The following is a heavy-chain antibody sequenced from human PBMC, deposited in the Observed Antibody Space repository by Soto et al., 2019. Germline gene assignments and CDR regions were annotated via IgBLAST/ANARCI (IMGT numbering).Heavy chain of an antibody. D-gene: IGHD1-26*01. V-gene: IGHV3-53*04. CDR2: IYSGGST. CDR1: GFTVSSNY. J-gene: IGHJ4*02. CDR3: ARIPGPYPSGSYYGLIDY. Sequence: EVQLVESGGGLVQPGGSLRLSCAASGFTVSSNYMSWVRQAPGKGLEWVSVIYSGGSTYYADSVKGRFTISRHNSKNTLYLQMNSLRAEDTAVYYCARIPGPYPSGSYYGLIDYWGQGTLVTVSS.